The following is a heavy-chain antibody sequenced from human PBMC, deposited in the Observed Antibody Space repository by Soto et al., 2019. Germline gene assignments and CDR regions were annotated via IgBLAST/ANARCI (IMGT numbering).Heavy chain of an antibody. CDR1: GYTFTGYY. CDR2: INPNSGGT. D-gene: IGHD3-22*01. V-gene: IGHV1-2*02. Sequence: ASVKVSCKASGYTFTGYYMHWVRQAPGQGLEWMGWINPNSGGTNYAQKFQGRVTMTRDTSISTAYMELSRLRSDDTAVYYCARDSYYDSSGYYAFDYWGQGTLVTVSS. CDR3: ARDSYYDSSGYYAFDY. J-gene: IGHJ4*02.